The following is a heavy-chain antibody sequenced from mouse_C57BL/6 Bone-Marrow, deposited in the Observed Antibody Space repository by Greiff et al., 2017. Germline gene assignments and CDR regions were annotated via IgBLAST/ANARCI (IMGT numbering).Heavy chain of an antibody. V-gene: IGHV3-6*01. CDR1: GYSIPSGYY. CDR2: ISYDGSN. J-gene: IGHJ2*01. Sequence: EVKLMESGPGLVKPSQSLSLTCSVTGYSIPSGYYWNWIRQFPGNKLEWMGYISYDGSNNYNPTLNNRISITRDPSKNQFFLKLNSVTTEDTATLYWARDDYYGSTIDYWGQGTTLTVSS. CDR3: ARDDYYGSTIDY. D-gene: IGHD1-1*01.